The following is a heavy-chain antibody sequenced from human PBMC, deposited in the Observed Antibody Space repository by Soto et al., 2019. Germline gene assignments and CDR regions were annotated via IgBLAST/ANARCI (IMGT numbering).Heavy chain of an antibody. CDR3: ARDAAAAGYFDY. CDR1: GGTFSSYA. D-gene: IGHD6-13*01. J-gene: IGHJ4*02. Sequence: QVQLVQSGAEVKKPGSSVKVSCKASGGTFSSYAISWVRQAPGQGLEWLGGIFPIFGTANYAQKFQGRVTIAAEKSTSTAYIGLSSQRSADTAVYYCARDAAAAGYFDYWGQGTLVTVSS. CDR2: IFPIFGTA. V-gene: IGHV1-69*06.